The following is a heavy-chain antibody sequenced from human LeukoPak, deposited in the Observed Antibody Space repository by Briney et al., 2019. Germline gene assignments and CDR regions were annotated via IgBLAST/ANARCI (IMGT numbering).Heavy chain of an antibody. CDR3: ARTGIVGATPDY. Sequence: PSETLSLTCAVYGGSFSGYYWSWIRQPPGKGLEWIGEINHSGSTNYNPSLKSRVTISVDTSKNQFSLKLSSVTAADTAVYYCARTGIVGATPDYWGQGTLVTVSS. CDR2: INHSGST. CDR1: GGSFSGYY. D-gene: IGHD1-26*01. J-gene: IGHJ4*02. V-gene: IGHV4-34*01.